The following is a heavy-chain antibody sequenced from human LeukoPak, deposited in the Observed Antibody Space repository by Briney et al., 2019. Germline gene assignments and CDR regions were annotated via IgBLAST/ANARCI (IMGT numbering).Heavy chain of an antibody. CDR3: AKERSDYGDYRYFDY. CDR1: GFTFSSYG. CDR2: ISYDGSNE. Sequence: GGSLRLSCAASGFTFSSYGMHWVRQAPGKGLEWVAVISYDGSNEYYADSVKGRFTISRDNSKNTLYLQMNSLRAEDTAVYYCAKERSDYGDYRYFDYWGQGTLVTVSS. J-gene: IGHJ4*02. V-gene: IGHV3-30*18. D-gene: IGHD4-17*01.